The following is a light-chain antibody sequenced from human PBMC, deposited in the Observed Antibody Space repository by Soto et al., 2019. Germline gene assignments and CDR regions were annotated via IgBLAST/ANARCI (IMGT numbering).Light chain of an antibody. CDR3: QQRFSWPPWT. Sequence: EVVLTQSPATLSLSPGGRATLSCRASEAVDIYLAWYQQRPGQAPRLLIYDTSKRATGIPARFTGTGSGTDFTPTISSLEPEDFAVYYCQQRFSWPPWTFGQGTKVEIK. V-gene: IGKV3-11*01. CDR1: EAVDIY. J-gene: IGKJ1*01. CDR2: DTS.